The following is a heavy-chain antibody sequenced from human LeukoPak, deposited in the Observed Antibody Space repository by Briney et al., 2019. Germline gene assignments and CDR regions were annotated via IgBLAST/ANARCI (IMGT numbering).Heavy chain of an antibody. D-gene: IGHD3-22*01. V-gene: IGHV3-11*04. J-gene: IGHJ4*02. Sequence: GGSLRLSCAASGFTFSDYYMSWIRQAPGKGLEWLSYIISSGTTIYYADSVKGRFTVSRDNAKNSLSLQMNSLRADDTAVYYCARHSSGWSFDYWGQGTLVTVSS. CDR1: GFTFSDYY. CDR2: IISSGTTI. CDR3: ARHSSGWSFDY.